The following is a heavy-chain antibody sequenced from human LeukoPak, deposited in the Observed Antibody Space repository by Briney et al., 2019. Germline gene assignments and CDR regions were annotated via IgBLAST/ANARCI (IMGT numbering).Heavy chain of an antibody. Sequence: ASVKVSCKASGYIFTSSGAGWVRQAPGQGPEWMGWISANNGNTNCAQKLQGRVTMTTDTSTATAYMELRSLRSDDTAVYYCLRQDSGYDFWGQGTLVTVSS. D-gene: IGHD5-12*01. J-gene: IGHJ4*02. V-gene: IGHV1-18*01. CDR1: GYIFTSSG. CDR2: ISANNGNT. CDR3: LRQDSGYDF.